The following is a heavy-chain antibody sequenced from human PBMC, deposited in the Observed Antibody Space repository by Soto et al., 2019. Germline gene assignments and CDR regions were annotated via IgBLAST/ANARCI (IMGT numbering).Heavy chain of an antibody. CDR1: GGSISSYY. D-gene: IGHD4-17*01. CDR3: ARKYGDYADY. CDR2: IYYSGST. J-gene: IGHJ4*02. V-gene: IGHV4-59*08. Sequence: SETLSLTCTVSGGSISSYYWSWIRQPPGKGLEWIGYIYYSGSTNYNPSLKSRVTISVDTSKNQFSLKLSSVTAADTAVYYCARKYGDYADYCGQGNLVTVSS.